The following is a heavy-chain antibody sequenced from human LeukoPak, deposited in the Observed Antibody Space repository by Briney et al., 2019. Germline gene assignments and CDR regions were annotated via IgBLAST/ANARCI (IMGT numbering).Heavy chain of an antibody. V-gene: IGHV3-33*01. D-gene: IGHD6-13*01. CDR1: GFSFSSYG. J-gene: IGHJ4*02. CDR2: IWYDGSDK. CDR3: AREMFTAPGTGDY. Sequence: GGSLRLSCAASGFSFSSYGMHWVRQAPGKGLEWVAVIWYDGSDKYYVDSVKGRFTISRDNAKNSLYLQMNSLRAEDTAVYYCAREMFTAPGTGDYWGQGTLVTVSS.